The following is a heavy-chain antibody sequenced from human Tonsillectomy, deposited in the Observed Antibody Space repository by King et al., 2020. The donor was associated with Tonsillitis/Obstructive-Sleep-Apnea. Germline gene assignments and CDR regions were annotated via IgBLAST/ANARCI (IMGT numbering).Heavy chain of an antibody. Sequence: QLVQSGSELKKPGASVKVSCKASGYTFTSYAMNWVRQAPGQGLEWMGWINTNTGNPTYAQGFTGRFVFSFDTSVSTAYLQISSLKAEDTAVYYCAREGAGIAAAGTQISYYFYMDIWGKGTTVTVSS. J-gene: IGHJ6*03. CDR3: AREGAGIAAAGTQISYYFYMDI. CDR2: INTNTGNP. D-gene: IGHD6-13*01. CDR1: GYTFTSYA. V-gene: IGHV7-4-1*02.